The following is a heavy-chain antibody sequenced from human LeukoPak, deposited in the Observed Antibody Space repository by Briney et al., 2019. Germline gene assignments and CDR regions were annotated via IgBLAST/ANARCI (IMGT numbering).Heavy chain of an antibody. Sequence: GASVKVSCKASGYTFTGYYMHWVRQAPGQGLGWMGWINPNSGGTNYAQKFQGRVTMTRDTSISTAYMELSRLRSDDTAVYYCARGGEVVIQPDFDYWGQGTLVTVSS. D-gene: IGHD3-22*01. CDR1: GYTFTGYY. J-gene: IGHJ4*02. V-gene: IGHV1-2*02. CDR3: ARGGEVVIQPDFDY. CDR2: INPNSGGT.